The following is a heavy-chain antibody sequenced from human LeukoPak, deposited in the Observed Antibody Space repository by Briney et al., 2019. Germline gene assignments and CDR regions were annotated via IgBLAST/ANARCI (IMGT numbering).Heavy chain of an antibody. V-gene: IGHV1-69*01. Sequence: SVKVSCKASGGTFSSYAISWVRQAPGQGLEWMGGIIPIFGTANYAQKFQGRVMITADGSTSTAYMELSSLRSEDTAVYYCASLDCSSTSCSYYFDYWGQGTLVTVSS. CDR1: GGTFSSYA. J-gene: IGHJ4*02. D-gene: IGHD2-2*01. CDR3: ASLDCSSTSCSYYFDY. CDR2: IIPIFGTA.